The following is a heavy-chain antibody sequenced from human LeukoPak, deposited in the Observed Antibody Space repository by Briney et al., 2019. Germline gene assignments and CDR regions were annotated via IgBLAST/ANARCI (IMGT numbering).Heavy chain of an antibody. CDR2: IIPSFGTA. Sequence: SVKVSCKASGGTFSSYAISWVRQAPGQGLEWRGGIIPSFGTANYAQKFQGRVTITTDESTSTAYMELSSLRSEDTAVYYCARGRRYCSSTSCYNSRGYYYYMDVWGKGTTVTVSS. J-gene: IGHJ6*03. CDR1: GGTFSSYA. D-gene: IGHD2-2*01. V-gene: IGHV1-69*05. CDR3: ARGRRYCSSTSCYNSRGYYYYMDV.